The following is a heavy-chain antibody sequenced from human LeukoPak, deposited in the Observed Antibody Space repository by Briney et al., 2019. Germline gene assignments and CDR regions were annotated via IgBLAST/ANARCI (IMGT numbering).Heavy chain of an antibody. Sequence: GGSLRLSCAASGFSFSTYSMNWVRQAPGKGLEWVSSISSSSSYIYYADSVKGRFTISRDNAKNSLYLQMNSLRAEDTAVYYCARDPVGVRYSSGPGAKFDYWGQGTLVTVSS. CDR3: ARDPVGVRYSSGPGAKFDY. V-gene: IGHV3-21*01. CDR1: GFSFSTYS. CDR2: ISSSSSYI. D-gene: IGHD6-19*01. J-gene: IGHJ4*02.